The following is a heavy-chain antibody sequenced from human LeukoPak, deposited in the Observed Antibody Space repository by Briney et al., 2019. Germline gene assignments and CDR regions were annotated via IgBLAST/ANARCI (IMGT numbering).Heavy chain of an antibody. CDR3: ATYTHWVAGDV. CDR2: MNQDGSAK. D-gene: IGHD3-16*01. Sequence: GGSLRLSCAASGFTFSDSWMSWVRQAPGKGLEWVANMNQDGSAKGYVDSVKGRFTISRDNARNSLYLLMSSLRPEDTAVYYCATYTHWVAGDVWGQGTTVTVSS. J-gene: IGHJ6*02. V-gene: IGHV3-7*01. CDR1: GFTFSDSW.